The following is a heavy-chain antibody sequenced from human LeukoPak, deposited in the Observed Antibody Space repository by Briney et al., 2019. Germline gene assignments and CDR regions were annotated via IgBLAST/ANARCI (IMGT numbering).Heavy chain of an antibody. D-gene: IGHD3-16*02. CDR3: ARDRTWGSSRTFDY. CDR2: IIPIFGTA. CDR1: GGTFSSYA. Sequence: SVTLSCKASGGTFSSYAISWVRQAPGQGLEWMGGIIPIFGTANYAQKFQGRVTVTADESTSTAYMELSSLRSEDTAVYYCARDRTWGSSRTFDYWGQGSPVNVSS. V-gene: IGHV1-69*01. J-gene: IGHJ4*02.